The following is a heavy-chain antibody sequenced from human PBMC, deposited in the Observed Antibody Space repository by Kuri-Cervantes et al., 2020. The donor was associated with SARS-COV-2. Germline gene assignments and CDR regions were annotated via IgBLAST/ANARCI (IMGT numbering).Heavy chain of an antibody. J-gene: IGHJ4*02. CDR1: GGTFSSYA. V-gene: IGHV1-69*10. CDR3: ARDSKGDWTDFDY. D-gene: IGHD3/OR15-3a*01. Sequence: SVKVSCKASGGTFSSYAISWVRQAPGQGLEWMGGIIPIFGIANYAQKFQGRVTMTTDTSTSTAYMELRSLRSDDTAVYYCARDSKGDWTDFDYWGQGTLVTVSS. CDR2: IIPIFGIA.